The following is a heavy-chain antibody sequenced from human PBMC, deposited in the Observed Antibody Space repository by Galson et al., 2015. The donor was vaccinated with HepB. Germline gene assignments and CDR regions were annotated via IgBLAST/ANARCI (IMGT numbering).Heavy chain of an antibody. D-gene: IGHD6-19*01. J-gene: IGHJ4*02. V-gene: IGHV3-30*18. Sequence: SLRLSCAASGFTFSSYGMHWVRQAPGKGLEWVAVISYDGSNKYYADSVKGRFTISRDNSKNTLYLQMNSLRAEDTAVYYCAKSSPVADFDYWGQGTLVTVSS. CDR3: AKSSPVADFDY. CDR2: ISYDGSNK. CDR1: GFTFSSYG.